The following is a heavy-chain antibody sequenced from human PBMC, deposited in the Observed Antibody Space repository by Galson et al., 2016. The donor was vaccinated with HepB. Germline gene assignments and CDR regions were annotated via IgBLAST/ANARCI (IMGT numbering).Heavy chain of an antibody. V-gene: IGHV3-7*01. Sequence: SLRLSCAASGFRFSAYWLAWVRQAPGKGLEYVAKINEDGSRTHYLDSAKGRFTISRDNAKNSVALQMDSLRAADTALYYCWSGYTSGIWGQGTRVTVSS. CDR3: WSGYTSGI. J-gene: IGHJ3*02. D-gene: IGHD6-19*01. CDR2: INEDGSRT. CDR1: GFRFSAYW.